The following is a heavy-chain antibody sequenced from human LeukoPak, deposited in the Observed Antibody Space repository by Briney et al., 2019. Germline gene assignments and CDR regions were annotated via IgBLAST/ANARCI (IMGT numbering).Heavy chain of an antibody. V-gene: IGHV3-48*03. CDR3: ARVEYDSSGYGNDY. CDR2: ISSSGSTI. Sequence: GGSLRLSCAASGFTFSSYEMNWVRQAPGKGLEWVSYISSSGSTIYYADSVKGRFTISRDNAKNSLYLQMNSLRAEDTAVYYCARVEYDSSGYGNDYWGQGTLVTVSS. D-gene: IGHD3-22*01. J-gene: IGHJ4*02. CDR1: GFTFSSYE.